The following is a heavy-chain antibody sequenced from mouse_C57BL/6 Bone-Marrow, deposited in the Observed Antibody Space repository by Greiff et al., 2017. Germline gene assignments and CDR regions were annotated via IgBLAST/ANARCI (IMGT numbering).Heavy chain of an antibody. CDR1: GYTFTDYE. CDR3: TRDGGWLRIYDAIGY. J-gene: IGHJ4*01. V-gene: IGHV1-15*01. D-gene: IGHD2-3*01. CDR2: IDPETGGT. Sequence: QVQLKESGAELVRPGASVTLSCKASGYTFTDYEMHWVKQTPVHGLEWIGAIDPETGGTAYNQKFKGKAILTADKSSSTAYMELRSLTSGDSAVYYCTRDGGWLRIYDAIGYWGQGTSVTVSA.